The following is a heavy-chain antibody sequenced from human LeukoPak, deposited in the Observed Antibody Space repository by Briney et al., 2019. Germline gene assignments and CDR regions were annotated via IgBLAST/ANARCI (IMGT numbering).Heavy chain of an antibody. D-gene: IGHD4-17*01. Sequence: GGSLRLSCAASGFTFDDYTMHWVRQAPGKGLEWVSLISWDGGSTYYADSVKGRFTISRDNSKNSLYLQMNSLRTEDTALYYCAKSKTAVTTGYPDYWGQGTLVTVSS. J-gene: IGHJ4*02. V-gene: IGHV3-43*01. CDR1: GFTFDDYT. CDR3: AKSKTAVTTGYPDY. CDR2: ISWDGGST.